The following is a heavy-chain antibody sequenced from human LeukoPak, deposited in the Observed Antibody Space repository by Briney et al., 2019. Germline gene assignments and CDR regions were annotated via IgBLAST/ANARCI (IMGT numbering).Heavy chain of an antibody. CDR3: AKARTDYYDSSGYSY. D-gene: IGHD3-22*01. CDR1: RFTFSDYG. J-gene: IGHJ4*02. Sequence: GGSLRLSCAASRFTFSDYGMNWVRQAPGKGLESAAYINQIGSEKHYVDSVKGRFTISRDNTQSSLYLQMDSLSVEDTAVYYCAKARTDYYDSSGYSYWGQGTLVTISS. V-gene: IGHV3-7*01. CDR2: INQIGSEK.